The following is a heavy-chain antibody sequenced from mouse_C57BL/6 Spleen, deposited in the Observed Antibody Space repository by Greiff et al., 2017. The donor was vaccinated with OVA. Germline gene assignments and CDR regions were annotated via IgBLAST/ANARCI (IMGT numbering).Heavy chain of an antibody. CDR3: ARFWDRFAY. CDR1: GYTFTSYG. CDR2: IYPRSGNT. Sequence: QVQLQQSGAELARPGASVKLSCKASGYTFTSYGISWVKQRPGQGLEWIGEIYPRSGNTYYNEKFKGKATLTADKSSSTAYMELRSLTSEDSAVYFCARFWDRFAYWGQGTLVTVSA. V-gene: IGHV1-81*01. J-gene: IGHJ3*01. D-gene: IGHD4-1*01.